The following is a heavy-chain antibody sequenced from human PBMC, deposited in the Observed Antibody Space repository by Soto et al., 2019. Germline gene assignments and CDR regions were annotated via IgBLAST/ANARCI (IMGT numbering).Heavy chain of an antibody. CDR3: ARDYYGSGSYWGYYMDV. D-gene: IGHD3-10*01. V-gene: IGHV1-69*08. Sequence: QVQLVQSGAEVKKPGSSVKVSCKASGGTFSSYTISWVRQAPGQGLEWMGRIIPILGIANYAQKFQGRVTSTADKSTSTAYMELSSLRSEDTAVYYCARDYYGSGSYWGYYMDVWGKGTTVTVSS. J-gene: IGHJ6*03. CDR1: GGTFSSYT. CDR2: IIPILGIA.